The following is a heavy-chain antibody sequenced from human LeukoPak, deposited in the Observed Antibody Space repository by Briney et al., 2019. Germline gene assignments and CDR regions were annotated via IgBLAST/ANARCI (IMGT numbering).Heavy chain of an antibody. J-gene: IGHJ2*01. Sequence: SQTLSLTCAVSGGSISSGGYSWSWIRQPPGKGPEWIGYIYHSGSTYYNPSLKSRVTISVDRTKNQFSLKLSSVTAADTAVYYCARRKDYYDSSGYYYKNYRYFDLWGRGTLVTVSS. CDR2: IYHSGST. CDR1: GGSISSGGYS. CDR3: ARRKDYYDSSGYYYKNYRYFDL. D-gene: IGHD3-22*01. V-gene: IGHV4-30-2*01.